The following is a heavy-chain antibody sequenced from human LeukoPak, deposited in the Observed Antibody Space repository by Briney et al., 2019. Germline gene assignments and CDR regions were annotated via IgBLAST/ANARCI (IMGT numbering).Heavy chain of an antibody. D-gene: IGHD5-18*01. V-gene: IGHV1-69*13. CDR3: ARDHGVDTAMVW. Sequence: ASVKVSCKASGGTFSSYAISWVRQAPGQGLEWMGGTIPIFGTANYAQKFQGRVTITADESTSTAYMELSSLRSEDTAVYYCARDHGVDTAMVWWGQGTLVTVSS. CDR1: GGTFSSYA. J-gene: IGHJ4*02. CDR2: TIPIFGTA.